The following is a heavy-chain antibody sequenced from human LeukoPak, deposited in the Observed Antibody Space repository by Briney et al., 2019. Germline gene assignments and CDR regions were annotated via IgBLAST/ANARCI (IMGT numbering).Heavy chain of an antibody. J-gene: IGHJ4*02. CDR3: TTGPSYGYEW. CDR2: IKTDGRTT. V-gene: IGHV3-74*01. D-gene: IGHD3-16*01. Sequence: GGSLTLSCAASGMTFSNHWMHWVRQAPGKGLVWVSLIKTDGRTTIYAESGKGRFTISRDNGKSILYLQMNSLRAEDTGIYYCTTGPSYGYEWWGQGTVVTVSS. CDR1: GMTFSNHW.